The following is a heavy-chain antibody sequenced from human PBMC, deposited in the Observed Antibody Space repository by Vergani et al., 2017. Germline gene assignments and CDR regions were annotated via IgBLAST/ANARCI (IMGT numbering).Heavy chain of an antibody. V-gene: IGHV4-38-2*02. CDR3: ARLGFYDSSGYYPYYFDY. Sequence: QVQLQESGPGLVKPSETLSLTCTVSGGSVSSGYYWGWIRQPPGKGLEWIGSIYHSGSTYYNPSLKSRVTISVDTSKNQFSLKLSSVTAADTAVYYCARLGFYDSSGYYPYYFDYWGQGTLVTVSS. J-gene: IGHJ4*02. D-gene: IGHD3-22*01. CDR1: GGSVSSGYY. CDR2: IYHSGST.